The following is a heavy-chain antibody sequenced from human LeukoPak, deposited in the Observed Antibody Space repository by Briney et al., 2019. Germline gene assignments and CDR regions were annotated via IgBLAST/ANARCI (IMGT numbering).Heavy chain of an antibody. CDR2: ISSSGSTI. V-gene: IGHV3-48*03. Sequence: GGSLRLSCAASGFTFSSYEMNWVRQAPGKGLEWVSYISSSGSTIYYADSVKGRFTISRDNAKNSLYLQMNSLRAEDTAVYYCARFALKTPPTDWGQGTLVTVSS. J-gene: IGHJ4*02. CDR1: GFTFSSYE. CDR3: ARFALKTPPTD.